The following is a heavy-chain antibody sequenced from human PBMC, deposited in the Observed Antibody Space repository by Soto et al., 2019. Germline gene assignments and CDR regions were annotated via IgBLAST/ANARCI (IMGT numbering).Heavy chain of an antibody. Sequence: QVQLQQWGAGLLKPSETLSLTSAVYGGSFSGYYWSWIRQPPGKGRGRIGETNNSGSTNYNPSLTGRLPTAVDTSRNQFPLKLSSVTAADTAVYYRARHVGKVASECSSTICPRRYNGWGQGTLGTGSS. CDR1: GGSFSGYY. V-gene: IGHV4-34*01. CDR3: ARHVGKVASECSSTICPRRYNG. CDR2: TNNSGST. D-gene: IGHD2-2*01. J-gene: IGHJ4*02.